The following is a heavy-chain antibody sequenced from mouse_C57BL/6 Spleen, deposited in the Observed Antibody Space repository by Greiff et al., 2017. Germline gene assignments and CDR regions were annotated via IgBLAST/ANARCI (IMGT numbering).Heavy chain of an antibody. V-gene: IGHV5-17*01. CDR3: ASPNWDWYFDV. CDR1: GFTFSDYG. CDR2: ISSGSSTI. D-gene: IGHD4-1*02. Sequence: EVQGVESGGGLVKPGGSLKLSCAASGFTFSDYGMHWVRQAPEKGLAWVAYISSGSSTIYYADTVKGRFTISRDNAKNTLCLQMTSLRSEDTAMYYCASPNWDWYFDVGGTGTTVTVSS. J-gene: IGHJ1*03.